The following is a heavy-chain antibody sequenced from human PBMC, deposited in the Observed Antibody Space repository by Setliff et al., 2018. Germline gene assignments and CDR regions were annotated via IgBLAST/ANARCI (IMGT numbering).Heavy chain of an antibody. CDR3: ARGGHSGPDAFDF. V-gene: IGHV4-34*01. Sequence: LSETLSLTCAVYGGSFSDSYWSWIRQSPGKGLEWIGEINHSGSTNYNPSLKTRVTISVDTSKNQFSLKLSSLTAADMAKYYCARGGHSGPDAFDFWGQGTRVTVSS. CDR2: INHSGST. J-gene: IGHJ3*01. D-gene: IGHD5-12*01. CDR1: GGSFSDSY.